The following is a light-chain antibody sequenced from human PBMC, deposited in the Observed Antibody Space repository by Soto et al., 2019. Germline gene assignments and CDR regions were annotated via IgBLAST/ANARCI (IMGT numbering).Light chain of an antibody. CDR2: GAS. CDR1: PSVPNY. V-gene: IGKV3-11*01. Sequence: EIVLTQSPGTLSLSPGERATLSCRASPSVPNYLAWYQQKPGQAPRLLIYGASTRATGIPARFSGSGSGTDFTLTISSLEPEDFAVYYCQQRSNWPITFGQGTRLEIK. J-gene: IGKJ5*01. CDR3: QQRSNWPIT.